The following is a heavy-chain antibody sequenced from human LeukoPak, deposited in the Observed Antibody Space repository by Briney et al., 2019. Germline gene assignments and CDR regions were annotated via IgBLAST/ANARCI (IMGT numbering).Heavy chain of an antibody. CDR3: AVDYYSSSDY. CDR2: ISSSGSTI. Sequence: GGSLRLSCAASGFTFSDYYMSWIRQAPGKGLEWVSYISSSGSTIYYADSVKGRFTISRDNDKKSLYLQINSLRAEDTAVYYCAVDYYSSSDYWGQGTLVTVSS. J-gene: IGHJ4*02. CDR1: GFTFSDYY. D-gene: IGHD6-6*01. V-gene: IGHV3-11*01.